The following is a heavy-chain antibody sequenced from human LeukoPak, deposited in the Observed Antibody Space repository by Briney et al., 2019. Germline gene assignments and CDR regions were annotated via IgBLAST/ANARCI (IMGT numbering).Heavy chain of an antibody. CDR3: ARDLGSSWFEPLDY. V-gene: IGHV4-4*02. CDR2: VYHSGST. CDR1: GGSISSSAW. J-gene: IGHJ4*02. D-gene: IGHD6-13*01. Sequence: PSETLSLTCGVSGGSISSSAWWSWVRQPPGKGLEWIGEVYHSGSTNYNSFLKSRVTISVDKSKNQFSLKLTSATAADTAVYYCARDLGSSWFEPLDYWGQGILVIVSS.